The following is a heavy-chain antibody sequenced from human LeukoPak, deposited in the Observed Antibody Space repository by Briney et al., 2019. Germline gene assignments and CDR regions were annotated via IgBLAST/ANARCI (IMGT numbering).Heavy chain of an antibody. Sequence: GGSLRFSCAASGFTFSSYGMHWFRQAPGKGLEWVAVISYDGSNKYYADSVKGRFTISRDNSKNTLYLQMNSLRDEDTAVYYCAKESLSPLYYYFDYWGQGTLVTVSS. CDR2: ISYDGSNK. D-gene: IGHD2-15*01. CDR1: GFTFSSYG. V-gene: IGHV3-30*18. CDR3: AKESLSPLYYYFDY. J-gene: IGHJ4*02.